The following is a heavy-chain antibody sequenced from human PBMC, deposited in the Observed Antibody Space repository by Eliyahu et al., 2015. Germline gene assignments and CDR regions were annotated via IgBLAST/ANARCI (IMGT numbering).Heavy chain of an antibody. J-gene: IGHJ4*02. D-gene: IGHD4-17*01. V-gene: IGHV1-69*01. CDR3: ARDFGDYDPFDY. CDR2: SIPMFGTA. CDR1: GGTFSSYA. Sequence: QVQLVXSGAEVKTPGSSVKVSCKASGGTFSSYAISXVRQAPGQGLEWMGGSIPMFGTANYAQKFQGRVTITADESTSTVYMELSSLRSEDTAMYYCARDFGDYDPFDYWGQGTLVTVSS.